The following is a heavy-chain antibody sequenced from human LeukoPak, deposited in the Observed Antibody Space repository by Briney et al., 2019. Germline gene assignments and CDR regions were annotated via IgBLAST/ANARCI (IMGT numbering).Heavy chain of an antibody. V-gene: IGHV4-59*01. Sequence: SETLSLTCTVAGGSINSYYWSWIRQPPGKGLEWIGYIHYSGSTNYNPSLKSRVTMSVDTSKHQFSLKLSSVTAADTAVYYCARVGSYCFDYWGQGTLVTVSS. D-gene: IGHD3-10*01. CDR1: GGSINSYY. CDR3: ARVGSYCFDY. J-gene: IGHJ4*02. CDR2: IHYSGST.